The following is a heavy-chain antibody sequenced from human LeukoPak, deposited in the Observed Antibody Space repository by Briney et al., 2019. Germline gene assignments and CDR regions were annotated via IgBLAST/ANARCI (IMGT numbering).Heavy chain of an antibody. CDR3: ARGYYYDSSGYLEANAFDI. CDR2: IIPILGIA. Sequence: SAKVSCKASGGTFSSYAISWVRQAPGQGLEWMGRIIPILGIANYAQKFQGRVTITADKSTSTAYMELSSLRSEDTAVYYCARGYYYDSSGYLEANAFDIWGQGTMVTVSS. CDR1: GGTFSSYA. J-gene: IGHJ3*02. D-gene: IGHD3-22*01. V-gene: IGHV1-69*10.